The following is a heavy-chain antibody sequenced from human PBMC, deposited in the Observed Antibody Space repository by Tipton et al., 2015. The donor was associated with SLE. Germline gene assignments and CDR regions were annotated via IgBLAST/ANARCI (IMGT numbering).Heavy chain of an antibody. V-gene: IGHV4-59*11. J-gene: IGHJ4*02. D-gene: IGHD7-27*01. CDR2: IYYSGST. CDR1: GGSISSHY. CDR3: ARGWGSFQIDY. Sequence: TLSLTCTVSGGSISSHYWSWIRQPPGKGLEWIGYIYYSGSTNYNPSLKSRVTISVDTSKNQFSLKLSSVTAADTAVYYCARGWGSFQIDYWGQGTLVTVSS.